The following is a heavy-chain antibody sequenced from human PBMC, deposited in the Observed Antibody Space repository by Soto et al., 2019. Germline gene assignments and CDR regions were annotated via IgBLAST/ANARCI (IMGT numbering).Heavy chain of an antibody. D-gene: IGHD3-9*01. J-gene: IGHJ4*02. Sequence: SGGSLRLSCAASGFTFSSYGMHWVRQAPGKGLEWVAVIWYDGSNKYYADSVKGRFTISRDNSKNTLYLQMYSLRAEDTAVYYCAREHRVLRYFDYWGQGTRVTVSS. CDR1: GFTFSSYG. V-gene: IGHV3-33*01. CDR2: IWYDGSNK. CDR3: AREHRVLRYFDY.